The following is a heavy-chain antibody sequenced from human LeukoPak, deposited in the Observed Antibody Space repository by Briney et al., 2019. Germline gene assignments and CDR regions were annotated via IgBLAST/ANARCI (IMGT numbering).Heavy chain of an antibody. J-gene: IGHJ4*02. CDR3: AKDREQLWLLGYFDY. CDR2: ISGSGGST. D-gene: IGHD5-18*01. Sequence: VGSLRLSCAASGFTFSSYAMSWVRQAPGKGLEWVSAISGSGGSTYYADSVKGRFTISRDNSKNTLYLQMNSLRAEDTAVYYCAKDREQLWLLGYFDYWGQGTLVTVSS. CDR1: GFTFSSYA. V-gene: IGHV3-23*01.